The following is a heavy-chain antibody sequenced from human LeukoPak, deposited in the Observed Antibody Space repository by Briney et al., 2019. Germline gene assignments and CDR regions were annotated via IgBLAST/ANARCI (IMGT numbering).Heavy chain of an antibody. CDR1: GFTFSSYS. V-gene: IGHV3-21*01. D-gene: IGHD1-26*01. J-gene: IGHJ4*02. Sequence: GGSLRLSCGASGFTFSSYSINWVRQAPGKGLEWVSSISTGSSYIYYADSVKGRFTICRDNAKNSLYLQMNSLRAEDTAVYYCARERGGRCPYYFDYWGQGTLVTVTS. CDR3: ARERGGRCPYYFDY. CDR2: ISTGSSYI.